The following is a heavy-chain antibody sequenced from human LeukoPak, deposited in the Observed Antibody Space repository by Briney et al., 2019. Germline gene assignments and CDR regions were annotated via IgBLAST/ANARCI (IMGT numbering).Heavy chain of an antibody. V-gene: IGHV4-59*01. CDR1: GGSISSYY. D-gene: IGHD3-3*01. Sequence: PSETLSLTCTVSGGSISSYYWSWIRQPPGKGLEWIGYIYYSGSTNYNPSLKSRVTISVDTSKNQFSLKLSSVTAADTAVYYCARYFSRFLVAFDIWGQGTMVTVSP. J-gene: IGHJ3*02. CDR2: IYYSGST. CDR3: ARYFSRFLVAFDI.